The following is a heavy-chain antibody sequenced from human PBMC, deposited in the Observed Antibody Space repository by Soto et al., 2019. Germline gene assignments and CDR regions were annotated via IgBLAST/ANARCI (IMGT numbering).Heavy chain of an antibody. V-gene: IGHV1-69*12. CDR2: IIPIFGTA. Sequence: QVQLVQSGAEVKKPGSSVKVSCKASGGTFSSYAISWVRQAPGQGLEWMGGIIPIFGTANYAQKFQGRVTITADESTSTAYIELSSLRSEDTAVYYCARVLVRGCSGGSCYHFDYWGQGTLVTVSS. CDR1: GGTFSSYA. CDR3: ARVLVRGCSGGSCYHFDY. J-gene: IGHJ4*02. D-gene: IGHD2-15*01.